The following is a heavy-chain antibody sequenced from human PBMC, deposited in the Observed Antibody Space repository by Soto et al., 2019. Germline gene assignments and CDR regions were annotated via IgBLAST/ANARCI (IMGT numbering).Heavy chain of an antibody. CDR2: ISAYNGNT. J-gene: IGHJ4*02. CDR1: GDTFTSYG. Sequence: QVQLVQSGAEVKKPGASVKVSCKASGDTFTSYGISWVRQAPGQGLEWMGWISAYNGNTNYAQKLQGRVTMTTDTSTSTAYMELRSLRSEDTAVYYCARDQRYFAWLRKTKGAYFDYWGQGTLVTVSS. CDR3: ARDQRYFAWLRKTKGAYFDY. V-gene: IGHV1-18*01. D-gene: IGHD3-9*01.